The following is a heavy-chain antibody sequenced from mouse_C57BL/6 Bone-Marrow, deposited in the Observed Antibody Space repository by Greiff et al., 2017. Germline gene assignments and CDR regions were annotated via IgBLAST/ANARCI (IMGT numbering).Heavy chain of an antibody. J-gene: IGHJ2*01. CDR3: AREDLYEC. Sequence: QVQLQQSGPELVKPGASVKISCKASGYAFSSSWMNWVKQRPGKGLEWIGRLYPGDGDTNYNGKFKGKATLTADKSSSPAYMQLSSLTSEDSAVYFWAREDLYECWGQGTTLTVSS. CDR2: LYPGDGDT. CDR1: GYAFSSSW. D-gene: IGHD2-14*01. V-gene: IGHV1-82*01.